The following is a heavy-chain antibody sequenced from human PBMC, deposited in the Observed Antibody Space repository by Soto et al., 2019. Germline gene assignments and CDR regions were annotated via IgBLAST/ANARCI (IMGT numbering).Heavy chain of an antibody. D-gene: IGHD6-19*01. CDR1: GGSISSSSYH. V-gene: IGHV4-39*01. Sequence: SETLSLTCTVSGGSISSSSYHWGWIRQPPGKGLEWIGSIYYSGSTYYNPSLKSRVTISVDTSKNQFSLKLSSVTAADTAVYYCARQGLSGWYSTLNWFDPWGQGTLVTVS. CDR2: IYYSGST. J-gene: IGHJ5*02. CDR3: ARQGLSGWYSTLNWFDP.